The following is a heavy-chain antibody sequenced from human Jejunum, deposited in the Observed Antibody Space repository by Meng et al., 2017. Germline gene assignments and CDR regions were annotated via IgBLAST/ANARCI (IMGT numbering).Heavy chain of an antibody. CDR1: GDTFIGYY. D-gene: IGHD5-24*01. J-gene: IGHJ4*02. Sequence: VQLVQSGAEVKKPGASVKVSCKTSGDTFIGYYMHWVRQAPGQGLEWMGRINPDNGVTNSAQRFQGRVTMTRDTSITTAYMELNRLTSGDTAFYYCVRGGRDDYNVPHYWGQGTLVTVSS. CDR2: INPDNGVT. V-gene: IGHV1-2*06. CDR3: VRGGRDDYNVPHY.